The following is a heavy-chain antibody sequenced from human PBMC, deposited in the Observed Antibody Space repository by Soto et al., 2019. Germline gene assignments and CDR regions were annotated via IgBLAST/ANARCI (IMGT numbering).Heavy chain of an antibody. Sequence: GASVKVSCKASGYTFTSYGISWVRQAPGQGLEWMGWISAYNGNTNYAQKLQGRVTMTTDTSTSTAYMELRSLRSDDTAVYYCARGSVPRSHPSGGVNPWGQGTLVTVSS. CDR2: ISAYNGNT. CDR3: ARGSVPRSHPSGGVNP. V-gene: IGHV1-18*01. J-gene: IGHJ5*02. D-gene: IGHD3-16*01. CDR1: GYTFTSYG.